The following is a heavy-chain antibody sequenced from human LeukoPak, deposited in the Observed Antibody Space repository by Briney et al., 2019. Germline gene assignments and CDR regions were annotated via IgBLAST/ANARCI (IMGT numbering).Heavy chain of an antibody. D-gene: IGHD3-22*01. V-gene: IGHV3-30*04. CDR1: GFTFSRYA. J-gene: IGHJ4*02. Sequence: GGSLRLSCAASGFTFSRYAMHWVRQAPGMGLAWVAVISDDGGNEYYLESVKGRLTISRDNSKNTLYLQMNSLRAEDTAVYYCAKDHYHDSSGYGDYWGQGTLVTVSS. CDR2: ISDDGGNE. CDR3: AKDHYHDSSGYGDY.